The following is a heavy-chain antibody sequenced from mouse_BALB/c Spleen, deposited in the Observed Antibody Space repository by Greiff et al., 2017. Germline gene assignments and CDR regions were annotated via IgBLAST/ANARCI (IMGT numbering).Heavy chain of an antibody. CDR3: ARGGYDVKVFAY. J-gene: IGHJ3*01. CDR1: GYAFTNYL. D-gene: IGHD2-2*01. Sequence: QVQLKESGAELVRPGTSVKVSCKASGYAFTNYLIEWVKQRPGQGLEWIGVINPGSGGTNYNEKLKGKATLTADKSSSTAYMQLSSLTSDDSAVYFCARGGYDVKVFAYWGQGTLVTVSA. V-gene: IGHV1-54*01. CDR2: INPGSGGT.